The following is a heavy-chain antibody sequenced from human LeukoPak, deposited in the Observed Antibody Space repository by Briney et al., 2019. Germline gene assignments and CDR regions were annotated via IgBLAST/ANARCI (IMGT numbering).Heavy chain of an antibody. Sequence: ASVKVSCKASGYTFTGYYMHWVRQAPGQGLEWMGWINPNSGGTNYPQKFQGRVTMTRDTSISTAYMELSRLRSDDTAVYYCARADCSGGSCLFDYWGQGTLVTVSS. CDR2: INPNSGGT. V-gene: IGHV1-2*02. CDR1: GYTFTGYY. J-gene: IGHJ4*02. D-gene: IGHD2-15*01. CDR3: ARADCSGGSCLFDY.